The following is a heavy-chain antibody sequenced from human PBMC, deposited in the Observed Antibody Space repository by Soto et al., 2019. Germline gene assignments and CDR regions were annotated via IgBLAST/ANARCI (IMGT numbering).Heavy chain of an antibody. Sequence: EVQLVESGGGLVQPGGSLRLSCAASGFTFSSYSMNWVRQAPGKGLEWVSYISSSSSTIYYADSVKGRFTISRDNAKNSLYLQMNSLRAEDTAVYYCATTGDDYIWGSYRYFDYWGQGTLVTVSS. J-gene: IGHJ4*02. CDR2: ISSSSSTI. CDR3: ATTGDDYIWGSYRYFDY. CDR1: GFTFSSYS. D-gene: IGHD3-16*02. V-gene: IGHV3-48*01.